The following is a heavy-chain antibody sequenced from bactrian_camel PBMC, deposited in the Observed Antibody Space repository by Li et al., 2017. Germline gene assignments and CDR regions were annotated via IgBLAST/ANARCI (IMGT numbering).Heavy chain of an antibody. V-gene: IGHV3S31*01. CDR1: GFTFSSYG. CDR2: INSGGAPT. D-gene: IGHD3*01. J-gene: IGHJ4*01. Sequence: VQLVESGGGLVQPGGSLRLSCAASGFTFSSYGMSWVRQAPGGEREAVAEINSGGAPTLYADSVKGRVTISQDNSRNTLSLQMNSLKPEDTAMYYCGRGFSKGFGPNCQYNFSGRGTQATVSPRGTQVTVS.